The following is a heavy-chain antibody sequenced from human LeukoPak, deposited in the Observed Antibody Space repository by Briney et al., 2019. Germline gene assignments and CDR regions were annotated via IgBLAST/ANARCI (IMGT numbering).Heavy chain of an antibody. J-gene: IGHJ3*02. D-gene: IGHD3-22*01. CDR1: GGTFSSFG. CDR3: ARDEYDSSGYFAFDI. Sequence: GSSVKVSCKASGGTFSSFGISWVRQPPGQGREWMGGIIPRFGTANYAQKFQGRVTVTAEESTSTAYMELSSLRSEDTAFYYCARDEYDSSGYFAFDIWGQGTMVTVSS. CDR2: IIPRFGTA. V-gene: IGHV1-69*01.